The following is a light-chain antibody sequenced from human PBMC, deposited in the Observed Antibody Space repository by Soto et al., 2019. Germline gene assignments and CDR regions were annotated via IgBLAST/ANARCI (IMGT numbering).Light chain of an antibody. CDR1: QSVKSSY. J-gene: IGKJ5*01. CDR2: GTS. CDR3: QQYGSSIT. Sequence: EILFTQSPATLSLSPGERGTLPCRASQSVKSSYLAWYQHKPGQAPRLLIYGTSSRATGIPDRFSVSGSGTDFTLPIRRLEPEDSAVYYCQQYGSSITFGQGTRLEIK. V-gene: IGKV3-20*01.